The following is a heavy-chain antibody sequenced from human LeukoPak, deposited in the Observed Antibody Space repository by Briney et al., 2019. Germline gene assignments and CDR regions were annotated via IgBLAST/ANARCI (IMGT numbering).Heavy chain of an antibody. CDR2: IIPIFGTA. Sequence: ASVKVSCKASGGTFSSYAISWVRQAPGQGLEWMGGIIPIFGTANYAQKFQGRVTITADESTSTAYMELSSLRSEDTAVYYCAGDSLPSVLLWFGEPRAFDIWGQGTMVTVSS. CDR3: AGDSLPSVLLWFGEPRAFDI. J-gene: IGHJ3*02. D-gene: IGHD3-10*01. V-gene: IGHV1-69*13. CDR1: GGTFSSYA.